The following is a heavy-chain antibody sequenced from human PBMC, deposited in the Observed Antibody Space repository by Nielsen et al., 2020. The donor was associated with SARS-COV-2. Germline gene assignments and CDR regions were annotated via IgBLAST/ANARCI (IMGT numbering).Heavy chain of an antibody. Sequence: GGSLRLSCAASGFTFSSYAMNWVRQAPGKGLEWVSAISGSGSRTYCVDYLKGRFTISRDNSKNTLYLQMNSLRAEDTALYYCAKDDSSWSDYYGMDVWGQGTTVTVSS. CDR1: GFTFSSYA. V-gene: IGHV3-23*01. J-gene: IGHJ6*02. CDR2: ISGSGSRT. D-gene: IGHD6-13*01. CDR3: AKDDSSWSDYYGMDV.